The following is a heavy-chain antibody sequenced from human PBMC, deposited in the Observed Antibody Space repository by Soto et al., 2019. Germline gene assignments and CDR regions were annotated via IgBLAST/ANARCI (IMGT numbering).Heavy chain of an antibody. Sequence: ASVKVSCKASGYTFTSYDINWVRQATGHGLEWMGWINPNSGNTGYTQNFQGRVTMTRNTSISTAYMELSSLRSEDTAVYYCARGGDYNNWFDPWGQGTLVTVSS. CDR2: INPNSGNT. D-gene: IGHD4-17*01. V-gene: IGHV1-8*01. J-gene: IGHJ5*02. CDR1: GYTFTSYD. CDR3: ARGGDYNNWFDP.